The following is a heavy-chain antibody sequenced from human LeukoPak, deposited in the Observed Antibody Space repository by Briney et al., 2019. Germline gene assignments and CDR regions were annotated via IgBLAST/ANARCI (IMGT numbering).Heavy chain of an antibody. CDR2: INPDGSTI. Sequence: PGESLRLSCAGSAFTFSNYWMHWVRQVPGKGLVWVSRINPDGSTITYADSVKGRFTISRDNARNTLYLQMNSLRVEDTAVYYCASYLYWWSDLGYWGQGTLVTVSS. V-gene: IGHV3-74*03. D-gene: IGHD2-8*02. J-gene: IGHJ4*02. CDR3: ASYLYWWSDLGY. CDR1: AFTFSNYW.